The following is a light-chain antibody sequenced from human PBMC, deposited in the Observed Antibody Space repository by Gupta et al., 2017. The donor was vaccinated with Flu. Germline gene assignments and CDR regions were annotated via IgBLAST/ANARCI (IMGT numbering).Light chain of an antibody. CDR2: DTT. J-gene: IGLJ2*01. V-gene: IGLV1-40*01. CDR3: QSYDSNLSSPI. CDR1: TSNIGAGYD. Sequence: QSVLMQPPSVSGAPGQRATIVCTGSTSNIGAGYDVHWYQQFPGAAPKVLIFDTTSRPSGVPERFSASKSGTSASLAITGLQAEDEADYYCQSYDSNLSSPIFGAGTKVTV.